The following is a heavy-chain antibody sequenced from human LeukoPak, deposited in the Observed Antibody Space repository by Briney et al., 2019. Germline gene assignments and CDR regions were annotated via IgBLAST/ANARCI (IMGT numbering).Heavy chain of an antibody. CDR3: ATTLHYYDSSGPFDP. D-gene: IGHD3-22*01. J-gene: IGHJ5*02. CDR1: GYTFTSYA. CDR2: INTNTGNP. V-gene: IGHV7-4-1*02. Sequence: ASVKVSCKASGYTFTSYAMNWVRQAPGQGLEWMGWINTNTGNPTYAQGFTGRFVFSLDTSVSTAYLQISSLKAEDTAVYYCATTLHYYDSSGPFDPWGQGTLVTVSS.